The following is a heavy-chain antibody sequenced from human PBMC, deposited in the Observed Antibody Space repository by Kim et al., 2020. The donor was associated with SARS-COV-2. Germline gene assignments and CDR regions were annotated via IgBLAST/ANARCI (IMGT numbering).Heavy chain of an antibody. V-gene: IGHV3-23*01. CDR3: ANGYGDFDY. Sequence: GSTYNANSVEGPSTISRDSSKNTLYLQMNGLRAGDTAVYYCANGYGDFDYWGQGTLVTVSS. D-gene: IGHD5-12*01. CDR2: GST. J-gene: IGHJ4*02.